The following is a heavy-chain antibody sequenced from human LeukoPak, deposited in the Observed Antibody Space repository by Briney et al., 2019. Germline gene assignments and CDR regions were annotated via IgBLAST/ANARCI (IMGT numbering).Heavy chain of an antibody. D-gene: IGHD5-12*01. V-gene: IGHV4-59*08. J-gene: IGHJ4*02. Sequence: SETLSLTCTGSGVSISSYYWSWHRQPPGKGLEGIGYIYYSGSTNYNPSLKSRVTTSVDTSKNQFSLKLSSVTAADTAVYYCARSDIVATIGWFDYWGQGTLVTVSS. CDR3: ARSDIVATIGWFDY. CDR1: GVSISSYY. CDR2: IYYSGST.